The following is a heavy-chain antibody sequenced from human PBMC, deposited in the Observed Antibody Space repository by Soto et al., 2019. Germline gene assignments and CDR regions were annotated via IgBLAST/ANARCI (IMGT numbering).Heavy chain of an antibody. Sequence: SRRLFCLGSGLTLDEHVMDWVRELPGKSLECGGHPRWDGYSIGYGGSVRGRFTISRDNAKNTLYLQMNSLRPEDTALYYCARSWSGSTSGRVTLIRTKNYYFDLWCQGTLVTVSS. CDR2: PRWDGYSI. J-gene: IGHJ4*02. V-gene: IGHV3-9*01. CDR1: GLTLDEHV. CDR3: ARSWSGSTSGRVTLIRTKNYYFDL. D-gene: IGHD3-10*01.